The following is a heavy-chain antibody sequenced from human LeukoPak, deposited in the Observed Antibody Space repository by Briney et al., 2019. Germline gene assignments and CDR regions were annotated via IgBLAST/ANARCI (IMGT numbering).Heavy chain of an antibody. V-gene: IGHV4-34*01. D-gene: IGHD3-3*01. J-gene: IGHJ4*02. CDR2: INHSGST. CDR1: GGSFSGYY. CDR3: ARDFDFWSGPTGY. Sequence: SETLSLTCAVYGGSFSGYYWSWIRQPPGKGLEWIGEINHSGSTNYNPSLKSRVTISVDTSKNQFSLKLSSVTAADTAVYYCARDFDFWSGPTGYWGQGTQVTVSS.